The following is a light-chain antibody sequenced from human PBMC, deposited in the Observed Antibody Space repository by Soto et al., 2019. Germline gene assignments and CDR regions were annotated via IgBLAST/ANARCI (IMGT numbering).Light chain of an antibody. V-gene: IGKV3D-20*01. CDR1: QSVSSSY. CDR2: DAS. J-gene: IGKJ2*01. CDR3: YQYGSSPYT. Sequence: EIVLTQSPATLSLSPGERATLSCGASQSVSSSYLTWYQQKPGLAPRLLIYDASSRATGIADRFSGSGSGTDFTLTISRLEPEYFAVYYCYQYGSSPYTFGQGTKLAIK.